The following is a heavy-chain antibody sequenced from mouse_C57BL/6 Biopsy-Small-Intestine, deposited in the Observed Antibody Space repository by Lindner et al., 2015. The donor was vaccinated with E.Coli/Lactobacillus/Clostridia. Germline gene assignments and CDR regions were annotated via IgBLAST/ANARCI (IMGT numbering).Heavy chain of an antibody. CDR3: ARDRRDYGDYGYFDY. CDR2: ISPYNNKT. Sequence: SVKVSCKSSGYRFSTYGISWVRQAPGQGLQWMGWISPYNNKTHYAQSFQGRVTMTTDTSTNTAYLEVRSLRSDDTAVYYCARDRRDYGDYGYFDYWGQGSLVTVSS. J-gene: IGHJ2*01. D-gene: IGHD2-13*01. CDR1: GYRFSTYG. V-gene: IGHV1S134*01.